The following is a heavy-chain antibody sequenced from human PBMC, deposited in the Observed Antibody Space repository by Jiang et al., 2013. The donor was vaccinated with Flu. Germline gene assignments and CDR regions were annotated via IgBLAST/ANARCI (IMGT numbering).Heavy chain of an antibody. CDR2: IIPIFGTA. CDR1: GGTFSSYA. Sequence: QLVESGAEVKKPGSSVKVSCKASGGTFSSYAISWVRQAPGQGLEWMGGIIPIFGTANYAQKFQGRVTITADESTSTAYMELSSLRSEDTAVYYCARDTDHDYGLPRYGMDVWGQGTTVTVSS. CDR3: ARDTDHDYGLPRYGMDV. J-gene: IGHJ6*02. D-gene: IGHD4-17*01. V-gene: IGHV1-69*01.